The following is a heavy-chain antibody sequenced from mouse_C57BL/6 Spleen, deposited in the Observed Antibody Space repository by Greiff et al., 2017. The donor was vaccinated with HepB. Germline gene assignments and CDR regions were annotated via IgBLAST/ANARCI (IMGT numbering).Heavy chain of an antibody. V-gene: IGHV1-4*01. CDR2: INPSSGYT. Sequence: VHLVESGAELARPGASVKMSCKASGYTFTSYTMHWVKQRPGQGLEWIGYINPSSGYTKYNQKFKDKATLTADKSSSTAYMQLSSLTSEDSAVYYCARNEDGLYAMDYWGQGTSVTVSS. J-gene: IGHJ4*01. CDR1: GYTFTSYT. CDR3: ARNEDGLYAMDY. D-gene: IGHD2-3*01.